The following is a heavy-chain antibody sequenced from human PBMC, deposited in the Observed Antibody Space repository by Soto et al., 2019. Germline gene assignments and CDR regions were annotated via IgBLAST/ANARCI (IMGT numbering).Heavy chain of an antibody. D-gene: IGHD2-15*01. CDR2: IWYDGSNQ. V-gene: IGHV3-33*01. Sequence: QVQLVESGGGVVQPGRSLRVSCAVSGFTFSSNGMYWVRQAPGKGLEWVAIIWYDGSNQHYADSVKGRFTISRDNSKNTFYLQMNGLRDENTAVYYCARDCSGGSCLDYWGQGTLVTVSS. J-gene: IGHJ4*02. CDR3: ARDCSGGSCLDY. CDR1: GFTFSSNG.